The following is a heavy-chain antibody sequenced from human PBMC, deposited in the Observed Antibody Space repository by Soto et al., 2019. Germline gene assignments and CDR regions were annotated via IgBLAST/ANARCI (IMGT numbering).Heavy chain of an antibody. J-gene: IGHJ4*02. Sequence: QVQLVQSGAEVKKPGSSVKVSCKASGGTFSSYAISWVRQAPGQGLEWMGGIIPIFGTANYAQKFQGRVTITADEATSTAYMELSSLRSEDTAVYYCGAYSSGWYYFDYWGQGTLVTVSS. CDR3: GAYSSGWYYFDY. D-gene: IGHD6-19*01. CDR2: IIPIFGTA. CDR1: GGTFSSYA. V-gene: IGHV1-69*12.